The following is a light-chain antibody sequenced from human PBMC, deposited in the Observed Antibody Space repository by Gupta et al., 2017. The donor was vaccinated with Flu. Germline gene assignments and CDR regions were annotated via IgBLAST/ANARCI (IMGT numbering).Light chain of an antibody. J-gene: IGLJ3*02. CDR2: EGR. V-gene: IGLV2-14*02. CDR3: CSYAGSGSGV. Sequence: YQQHPGKAPKLMMDEGRKRPAGASNRFSVAKSGNTASLTIAGLKAEDEADYYCCSYAGSGSGVFGGGTKLTVL.